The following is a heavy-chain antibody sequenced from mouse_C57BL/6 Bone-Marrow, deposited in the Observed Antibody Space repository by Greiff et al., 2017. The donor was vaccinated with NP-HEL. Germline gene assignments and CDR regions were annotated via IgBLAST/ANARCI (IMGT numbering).Heavy chain of an antibody. CDR2: IWSDGST. CDR1: GFSLTSYG. CDR3: ARHLYYGNFYAMDY. V-gene: IGHV2-6-1*01. D-gene: IGHD2-1*01. J-gene: IGHJ4*01. Sequence: VQLQESGPGLVAPSQSLSITCTVSGFSLTSYGVHWVRQPPGKGLEWLVVIWSDGSTTYNSALKSRLSISKDNSKSQVFLKMNSLQTDDTAMYYCARHLYYGNFYAMDYWGQGTSVTVSS.